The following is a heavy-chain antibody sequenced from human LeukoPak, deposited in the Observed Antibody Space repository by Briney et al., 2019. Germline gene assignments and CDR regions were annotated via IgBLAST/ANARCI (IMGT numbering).Heavy chain of an antibody. J-gene: IGHJ4*02. CDR1: GGSISSYY. D-gene: IGHD3-22*01. Sequence: SETLSLTCTVSGGSISSYYWSWIRQPAGKGLEWIGRIYTSGSTNYNPSLKSRVTMSVDTSKNQFSLKLSSVTAADTAVYYCAREVPERDSSDLFDYWGQGTLVTVSS. CDR3: AREVPERDSSDLFDY. CDR2: IYTSGST. V-gene: IGHV4-4*07.